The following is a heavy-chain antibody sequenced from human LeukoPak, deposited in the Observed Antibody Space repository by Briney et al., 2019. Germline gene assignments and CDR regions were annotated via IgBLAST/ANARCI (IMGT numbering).Heavy chain of an antibody. CDR1: GGSISSSNW. Sequence: KPSGTLSLTCAVSGGSISSSNWWSWVRQPPGKGLEWIGEIYRSGSTNYNPSLKSRVTISVDKSKNQFSLKLSSVTAADTAVYYCATLKLVHDAFDIWGQGTMVTVSS. D-gene: IGHD6-13*01. V-gene: IGHV4-4*02. J-gene: IGHJ3*02. CDR3: ATLKLVHDAFDI. CDR2: IYRSGST.